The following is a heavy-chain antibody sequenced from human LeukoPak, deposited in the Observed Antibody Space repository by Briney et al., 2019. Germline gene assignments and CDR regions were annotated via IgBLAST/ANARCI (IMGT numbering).Heavy chain of an antibody. CDR1: GGSFSGYY. V-gene: IGHV4-34*01. J-gene: IGHJ4*02. CDR3: ARHGGPLYGSGSYPDY. Sequence: SETLSLTCAVYGGSFSGYYWSWIRQPPGKGLEWIGSIYYSGSTYYNPSLKSRVTISVDTSKNQFSLKLSSVTAADTAVYYCARHGGPLYGSGSYPDYWGQGTLVTVSS. CDR2: IYYSGST. D-gene: IGHD3-10*01.